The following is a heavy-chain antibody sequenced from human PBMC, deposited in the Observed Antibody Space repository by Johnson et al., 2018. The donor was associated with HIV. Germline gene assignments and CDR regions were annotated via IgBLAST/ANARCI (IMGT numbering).Heavy chain of an antibody. J-gene: IGHJ3*02. D-gene: IGHD3-3*01. CDR3: ASGAYYDCWSGLAHAFDI. CDR1: GFTFSSYA. CDR2: VSYDGTNK. Sequence: QVQLVESGGGVVQPGRSLRLSCAASGFTFSSYAMHWVRQAPGKGLEWVAVVSYDGTNKYYADSVKGRFTISRDNSKNTLYLEMNSLRAEDTAVYYCASGAYYDCWSGLAHAFDIWGQGTMVTVSS. V-gene: IGHV3-30*04.